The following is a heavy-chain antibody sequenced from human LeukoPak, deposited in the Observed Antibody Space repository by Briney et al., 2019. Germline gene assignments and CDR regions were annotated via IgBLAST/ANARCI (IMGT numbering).Heavy chain of an antibody. Sequence: PSQTLSLTCTVSGGSISSGGYYWSWIRQHPGKGLEWIGYIYYSGSTYYNPSLKSRVTISVDTSKNQFSLKLSSVTAADTAVYYCAREYYYDSSGSLYYYYGMDVWGQGTTVTVSS. CDR2: IYYSGST. CDR3: AREYYYDSSGSLYYYYGMDV. D-gene: IGHD3-22*01. V-gene: IGHV4-31*03. CDR1: GGSISSGGYY. J-gene: IGHJ6*02.